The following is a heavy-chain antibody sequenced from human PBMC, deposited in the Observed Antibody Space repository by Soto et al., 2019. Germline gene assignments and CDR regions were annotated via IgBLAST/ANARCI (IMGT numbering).Heavy chain of an antibody. J-gene: IGHJ4*02. CDR2: ISSTTNYI. CDR1: GFTFTRYS. CDR3: ARESEDLTSNFDY. Sequence: VKLVESGGGVVQPGTSLRLSCAASGFTFTRYSMNWVRQAPGKGLEWVSSISSTTNYIYYGDSMKGRFTISRDNAKNSLYLEMNSLRAEDTAVYYCARESEDLTSNFDYWGQGTLVTVSS. V-gene: IGHV3-21*06.